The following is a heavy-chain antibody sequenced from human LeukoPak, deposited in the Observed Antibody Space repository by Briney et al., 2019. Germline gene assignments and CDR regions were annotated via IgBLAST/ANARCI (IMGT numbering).Heavy chain of an antibody. CDR1: GFTFSDNC. CDR3: AELGITMIGGV. D-gene: IGHD3-10*02. Sequence: GGSLGLSCAASGFTFSDNCMSWIRQAPGKGLEWVSYISSSGSTIYYADSVKGRFTISRDNAKNSLYLQMNSLRAEDTAVYYCAELGITMIGGVWGKGTTVTISS. CDR2: ISSSGSTI. V-gene: IGHV3-11*04. J-gene: IGHJ6*04.